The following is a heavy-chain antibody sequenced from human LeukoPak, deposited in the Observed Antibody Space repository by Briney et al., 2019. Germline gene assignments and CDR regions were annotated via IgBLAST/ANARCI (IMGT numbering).Heavy chain of an antibody. CDR2: IKQDGSEK. J-gene: IGHJ6*03. D-gene: IGHD6-13*01. V-gene: IGHV3-7*01. CDR1: GGSFSGYY. CDR3: ARVIRGGSSWTRRTGNYMDV. Sequence: ETLSLTCAVYGGSFSGYYWSWVRQAPGKGLEWVANIKQDGSEKYYVDSVKGRFTISRDNAKNSLYLQMNSLRAEDTAVYYCARVIRGGSSWTRRTGNYMDVWGKGTTVTVSS.